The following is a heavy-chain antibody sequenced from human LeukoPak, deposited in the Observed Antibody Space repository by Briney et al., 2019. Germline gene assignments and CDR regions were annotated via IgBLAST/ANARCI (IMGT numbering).Heavy chain of an antibody. Sequence: GGSQRLSCAASGFIFSTYWMHWVRQPPGKGLVWVSRINTDGSTTTNADSVKGRFTISRDNAKHTLYLQMNSLRAEDTAVYYCASGGDAFDFWGRGTMVTVSS. CDR1: GFIFSTYW. CDR3: ASGGDAFDF. J-gene: IGHJ3*01. CDR2: INTDGSTT. V-gene: IGHV3-74*01.